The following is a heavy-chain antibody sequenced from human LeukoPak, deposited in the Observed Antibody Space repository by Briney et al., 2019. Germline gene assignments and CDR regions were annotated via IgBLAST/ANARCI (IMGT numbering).Heavy chain of an antibody. CDR1: GFTFSSYW. D-gene: IGHD4-17*01. CDR2: ISSSSSYI. J-gene: IGHJ3*02. V-gene: IGHV3-21*01. CDR3: ARDFDYGDLDAFDI. Sequence: GGSLRLSCAASGFTFSSYWMSWVRQAPGKGLEWVSSISSSSSYIYYADSVKGRFTISRDNAKNSLYLQMNSLRAEDTAVYYCARDFDYGDLDAFDIWGQGTMVTVSS.